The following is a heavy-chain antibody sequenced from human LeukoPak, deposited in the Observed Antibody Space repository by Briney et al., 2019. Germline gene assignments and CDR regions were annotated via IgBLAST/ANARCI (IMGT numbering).Heavy chain of an antibody. CDR2: ISYDGSNK. J-gene: IGHJ4*02. CDR3: AKARYYYDSSGYYYYFDY. Sequence: PGGSLRLSCAASGFTFSSYGMHWVRQAPGKGLEWVAVISYDGSNKYYADSVKGRFTISRDNSKNTLYLQMNSLRAEDTAVYYCAKARYYYDSSGYYYYFDYWGQGTLVTVSS. CDR1: GFTFSSYG. D-gene: IGHD3-22*01. V-gene: IGHV3-30*18.